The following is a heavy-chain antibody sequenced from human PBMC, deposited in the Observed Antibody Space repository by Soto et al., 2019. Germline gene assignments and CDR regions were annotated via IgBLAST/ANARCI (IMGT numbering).Heavy chain of an antibody. CDR3: AADAHRDDSWSSYPYYYYPMDV. D-gene: IGHD3-3*01. V-gene: IGHV1-58*01. J-gene: IGHJ6*02. CDR1: GSTCRVHA. Sequence: SVKGFCNAPGSTCRVHAVQGLRQALGQRRSWIGGIVVGTGSTAYAQIDPERIGITRDMSTNTAYMELSALRPEDTAISYCAADAHRDDSWSSYPYYYYPMDVWGQGTTVTASS. CDR2: IVVGTGST.